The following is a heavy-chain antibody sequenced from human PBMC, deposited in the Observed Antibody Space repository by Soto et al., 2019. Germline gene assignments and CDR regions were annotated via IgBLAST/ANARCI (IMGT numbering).Heavy chain of an antibody. CDR2: ITGGGGST. V-gene: IGHV3-23*01. J-gene: IGHJ4*02. D-gene: IGHD2-15*01. Sequence: GGSLRLSCAASGFTFSTYAMSWIRQAPAKGLEWVSTITGGGGSTYYADSVKGRFTISRDNSNNTLYLQMNSLSAEDTAVYYCGNRLLTTHSRPLDSWGQGTLVTVS. CDR1: GFTFSTYA. CDR3: GNRLLTTHSRPLDS.